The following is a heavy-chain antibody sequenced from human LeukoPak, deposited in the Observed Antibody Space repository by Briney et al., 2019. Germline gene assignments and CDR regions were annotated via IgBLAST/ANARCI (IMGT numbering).Heavy chain of an antibody. CDR1: GGSISIYY. D-gene: IGHD3-9*01. CDR2: VYNSENT. CDR3: ARGSYDILTGPRRTDAFDI. V-gene: IGHV4-59*01. J-gene: IGHJ3*02. Sequence: PSETLSLTCTVSGGSISIYYWSWIRQPPGKGLEWIGYVYNSENTNYNPSLKSRATISADTSKNQFSLKLNSVTAADTAVYYCARGSYDILTGPRRTDAFDIWGQGTKVTVSS.